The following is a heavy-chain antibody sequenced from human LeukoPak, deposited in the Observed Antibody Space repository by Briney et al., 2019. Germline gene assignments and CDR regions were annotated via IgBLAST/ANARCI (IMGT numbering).Heavy chain of an antibody. J-gene: IGHJ4*02. CDR2: ISRSGGST. D-gene: IGHD3-10*01. CDR3: AKELDGSGSSNNPEFSSFDH. V-gene: IGHV3-23*01. Sequence: GGSLRLSCAASGFTFDNYAMTWVRQAPGKGLEWVSAISRSGGSTFYADSVIGRFTISRDNSYNTLYLQMKSLRAGDTAVYFCAKELDGSGSSNNPEFSSFDHWGQGTLVTVSS. CDR1: GFTFDNYA.